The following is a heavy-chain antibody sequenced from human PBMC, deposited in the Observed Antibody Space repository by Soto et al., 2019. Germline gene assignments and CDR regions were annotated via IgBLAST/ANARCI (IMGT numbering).Heavy chain of an antibody. CDR3: AKRSPHCSGGSCSPVGYIYYGLDV. D-gene: IGHD2-15*01. J-gene: IGHJ6*02. CDR2: IIPVFGTA. V-gene: IGHV1-69*13. CDR1: GATLDTFINFG. Sequence: SVKVSCKASGATLDTFINFGITWVRRAPGQGLEWMGGIIPVFGTAHYAQKFQGRLTISADESTRTAYMELSSLRSEDTAVYYCAKRSPHCSGGSCSPVGYIYYGLDVWGQGTTVTVSS.